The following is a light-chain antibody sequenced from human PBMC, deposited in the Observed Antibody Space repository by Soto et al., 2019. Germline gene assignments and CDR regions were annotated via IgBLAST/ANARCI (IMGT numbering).Light chain of an antibody. V-gene: IGLV2-8*01. CDR2: EVT. J-gene: IGLJ3*02. Sequence: QSALTQPPSASGSPGQSVTISCTGTSSDVGGYNYVSWYQQYPGRAPKLMIYEVTKRPSGVPDRFSGSKSGNTASLTVSGLQAEDEADYYCSSYAASKNCSFVFGGGTKLTVL. CDR3: SSYAASKNCSFV. CDR1: SSDVGGYNY.